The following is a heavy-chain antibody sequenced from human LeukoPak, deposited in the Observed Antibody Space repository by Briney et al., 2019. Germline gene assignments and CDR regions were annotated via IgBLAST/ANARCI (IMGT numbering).Heavy chain of an antibody. CDR1: GYSISSGYY. D-gene: IGHD3-16*01. CDR2: IYHSGST. CDR3: AREKFNYDLLHYFDY. Sequence: KPSETLSLTCAVSGYSISSGYYWGWIRQPPGKGLEWIGSIYHSGSTYYNPSLKSRVTISVDTSKHQFSLKLSSVTAADTAVYYCAREKFNYDLLHYFDYWGQGTLVTVSS. J-gene: IGHJ4*02. V-gene: IGHV4-38-2*02.